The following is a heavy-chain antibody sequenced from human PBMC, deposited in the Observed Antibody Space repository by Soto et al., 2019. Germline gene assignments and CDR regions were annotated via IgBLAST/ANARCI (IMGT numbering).Heavy chain of an antibody. CDR1: GYNFIYYD. J-gene: IGHJ5*02. CDR2: MTPNSGNT. CDR3: SRNPYGSGLFDP. V-gene: IGHV1-8*01. D-gene: IGHD6-19*01. Sequence: QVPLVQSGAEVKKPGASVKVSCKATGYNFIYYDINWMRQSTGQGLEWMGWMTPNSGNTGYAQKFQGRVTLTRDTSIGTAYMELSSLKTEDMAVYYCSRNPYGSGLFDPWGQGTLVTVSS.